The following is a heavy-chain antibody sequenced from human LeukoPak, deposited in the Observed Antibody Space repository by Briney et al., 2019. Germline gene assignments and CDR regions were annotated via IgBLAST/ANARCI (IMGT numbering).Heavy chain of an antibody. D-gene: IGHD3-22*01. CDR1: GGSISSYY. Sequence: SETLSLTCTVSGGSISSYYWSWIRQPPGKGLEWIGYIYCSGSTNYNPSLKSRVTISVDTSKNQFSLKLSSVTAADTAVYYCAASTYYYDSSGFDPWGQGTLVTVSS. V-gene: IGHV4-59*08. J-gene: IGHJ5*02. CDR2: IYCSGST. CDR3: AASTYYYDSSGFDP.